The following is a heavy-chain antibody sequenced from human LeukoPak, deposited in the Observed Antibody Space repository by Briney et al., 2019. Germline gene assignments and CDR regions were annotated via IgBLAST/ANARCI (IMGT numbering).Heavy chain of an antibody. CDR1: GGSISSYY. CDR2: IYTSGST. D-gene: IGHD6-6*01. V-gene: IGHV4-4*07. CDR3: ARHVAARPMSGNWFDP. J-gene: IGHJ5*02. Sequence: SETLSLTCTVSGGSISSYYWSWIRQPAGKGLEWIGRIYTSGSTNYNPSLKSRVTISVDTSKNQFSLKLSSVTAADTAVYYCARHVAARPMSGNWFDPWGQGTLVTVSS.